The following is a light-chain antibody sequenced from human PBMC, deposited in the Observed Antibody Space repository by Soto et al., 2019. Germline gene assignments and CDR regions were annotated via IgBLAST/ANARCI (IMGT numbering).Light chain of an antibody. CDR2: GAS. V-gene: IGKV3-15*01. CDR1: QSVSGN. Sequence: EIVMTQSPATLSVSQGERATLSCRASQSVSGNLAWYQQKPGQAPRILIYGASTRATGIPDRFSGSGSGTEFTLTISSLQSEDFAVYYCQQYNNWPLNFGGGTKVEIK. CDR3: QQYNNWPLN. J-gene: IGKJ4*01.